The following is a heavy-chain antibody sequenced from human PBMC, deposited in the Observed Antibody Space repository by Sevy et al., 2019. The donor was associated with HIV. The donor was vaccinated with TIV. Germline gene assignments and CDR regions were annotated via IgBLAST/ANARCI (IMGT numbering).Heavy chain of an antibody. J-gene: IGHJ4*02. V-gene: IGHV3-30-3*01. CDR2: ISYDGSNK. CDR1: GFTFSSYA. Sequence: GSLRLSCAASGFTFSSYAMHWVRQAPGKGLEWVAVISYDGSNKYYADSVKGRFTISRDNSKNTLYLQMNSLRAEDTAVYYCARASLSGSYAFDYWGQGTLVTVSS. CDR3: ARASLSGSYAFDY. D-gene: IGHD1-26*01.